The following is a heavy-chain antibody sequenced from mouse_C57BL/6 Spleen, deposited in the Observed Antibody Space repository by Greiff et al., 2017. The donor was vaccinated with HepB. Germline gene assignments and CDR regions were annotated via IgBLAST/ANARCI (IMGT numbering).Heavy chain of an antibody. D-gene: IGHD2-12*01. Sequence: VQLQQPGAELVKPGASVKLSCKASGYTFTSYWMQWVKQRPGQGLEWIGEIDPSDSYTNYNQKFKGKATLTVDTSSSTAYMQLSSLTSEDSAVCDCARQLLGMDYWGQGTSVTVSS. CDR1: GYTFTSYW. V-gene: IGHV1-50*01. J-gene: IGHJ4*01. CDR3: ARQLLGMDY. CDR2: IDPSDSYT.